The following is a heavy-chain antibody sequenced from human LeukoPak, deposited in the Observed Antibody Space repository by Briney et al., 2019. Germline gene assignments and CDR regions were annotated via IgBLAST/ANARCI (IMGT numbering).Heavy chain of an antibody. D-gene: IGHD3-3*01. Sequence: SETLSLTCTVSGGSISSSNYYWGWIRQPPGKGLEWIGSIYYSGSTYYNPSLKSRVTISVDTSKNQFSLKLSSVTAADTAVYYCAEGSIFGVVYFDYRGQGTLVTVSS. J-gene: IGHJ4*02. V-gene: IGHV4-39*01. CDR3: AEGSIFGVVYFDY. CDR1: GGSISSSNYY. CDR2: IYYSGST.